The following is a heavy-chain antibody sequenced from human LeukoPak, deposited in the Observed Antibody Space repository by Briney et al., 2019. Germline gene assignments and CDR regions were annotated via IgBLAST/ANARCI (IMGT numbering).Heavy chain of an antibody. D-gene: IGHD3-10*01. J-gene: IGHJ4*02. Sequence: GGSLRLSCAASGFTFNTYAMSWVRQAPGKGLEWVSAITSSGGDTHYPDSVKGRFTISRDNSKNTVYLQMNSLRAEDTAIYHCARYFDKGGYYGRHDYWGQGTLVTVSS. CDR2: ITSSGGDT. CDR1: GFTFNTYA. V-gene: IGHV3-23*01. CDR3: ARYFDKGGYYGRHDY.